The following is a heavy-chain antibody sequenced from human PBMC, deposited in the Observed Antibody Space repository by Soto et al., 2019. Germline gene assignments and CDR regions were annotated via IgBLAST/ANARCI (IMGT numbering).Heavy chain of an antibody. Sequence: EVQLVESGGVLVQPGGSLRLSCAASGFTFKTYNMNWVRQAPGKGLEWLSFISPDASVIHYADSVRGRFTASRDNAQNSLYLQMSSLRAEDTAVYFSARDDRWASDSWGQGTLVTVSS. CDR2: ISPDASVI. V-gene: IGHV3-48*01. CDR3: ARDDRWASDS. J-gene: IGHJ4*02. CDR1: GFTFKTYN. D-gene: IGHD1-26*01.